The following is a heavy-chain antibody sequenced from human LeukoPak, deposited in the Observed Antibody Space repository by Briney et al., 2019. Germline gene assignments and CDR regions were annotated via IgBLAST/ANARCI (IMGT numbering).Heavy chain of an antibody. CDR3: ARVKVSGRIAAAGDY. Sequence: PSETLSLTCTVSGYSISSGYYWGWIRQPPGKGLEWIGSIYHSGSTYYNPSLKSRVTISVDTSKNQFSLKLSSVTAADTAVYYCARVKVSGRIAAAGDYWGQGTLVTVSS. V-gene: IGHV4-38-2*02. CDR2: IYHSGST. J-gene: IGHJ4*02. CDR1: GYSISSGYY. D-gene: IGHD6-13*01.